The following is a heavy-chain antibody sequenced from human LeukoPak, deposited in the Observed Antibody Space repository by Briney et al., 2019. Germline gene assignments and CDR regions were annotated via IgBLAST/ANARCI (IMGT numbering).Heavy chain of an antibody. J-gene: IGHJ4*01. CDR3: ARDYGGKLDY. CDR2: IYYSGST. V-gene: IGHV4-59*01. Sequence: SETLSLTCTVSAGSISPYYWSWIRQPPGKGLEWLGYIYYSGSTDYNPSLMGRLTISVDTSKNQFSLTLTPVTEADTAVYCCARDYGGKLDYWGHGTLVTVSS. D-gene: IGHD4-23*01. CDR1: AGSISPYY.